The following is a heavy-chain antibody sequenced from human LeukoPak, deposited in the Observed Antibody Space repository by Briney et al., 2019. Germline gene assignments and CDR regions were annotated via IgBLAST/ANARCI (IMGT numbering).Heavy chain of an antibody. D-gene: IGHD1-26*01. V-gene: IGHV3-23*01. J-gene: IGHJ4*02. CDR2: ISGSGSST. CDR3: ARARGSYLPLDY. CDR1: GVTVSKHV. Sequence: GGSLRLSCAASGVTVSKHVMNVVRQAPRKGLEWVSAISGSGSSTYYADSVKGRFTICRDNSKNTLYLQMNSLRAEDTAVYYCARARGSYLPLDYWGQGTLVTVSS.